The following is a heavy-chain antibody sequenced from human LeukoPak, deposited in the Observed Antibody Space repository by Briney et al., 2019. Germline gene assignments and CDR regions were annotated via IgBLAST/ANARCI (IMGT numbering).Heavy chain of an antibody. Sequence: SETLSLTCAVYGGSFSGYYWSWIRQPPGKGLEWIGEINHSGSTNYNPSLKSRVTISVDTSKDQFCLKLSSVTAADTAVYYCAKSNGYGLVDIWGQGTMVTVSS. CDR3: AKSNGYGLVDI. D-gene: IGHD3-10*01. CDR1: GGSFSGYY. V-gene: IGHV4-34*01. J-gene: IGHJ3*02. CDR2: INHSGST.